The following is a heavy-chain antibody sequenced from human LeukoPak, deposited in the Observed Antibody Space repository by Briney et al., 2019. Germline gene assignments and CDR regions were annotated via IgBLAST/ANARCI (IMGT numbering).Heavy chain of an antibody. CDR1: GGSISSYY. J-gene: IGHJ4*02. D-gene: IGHD1-26*01. CDR3: AREMGGSYYEGGIDY. V-gene: IGHV4-4*07. Sequence: PSETLSLTCNVSGGSISSYYRSWIRQPAGQGLEWIGRIYTSGSTNYNPSLKSRVTMSVDTSKNQFSLKLSSVTAADTAVYYWAREMGGSYYEGGIDYWGQGTLVTVSS. CDR2: IYTSGST.